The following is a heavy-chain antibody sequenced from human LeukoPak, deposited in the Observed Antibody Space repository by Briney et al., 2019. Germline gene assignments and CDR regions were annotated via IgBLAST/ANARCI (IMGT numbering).Heavy chain of an antibody. V-gene: IGHV3-66*02. Sequence: GGSLRLSCAASGLTVSSSHMTWIRQAPRKGLEWVSVIKSGSNTDYADSVKGRFAISRDNSKNTVYLQMNSLRIEDTAVYYCVNLPGGGQWGQGTLVTVSS. CDR3: VNLPGGGQ. D-gene: IGHD7-27*01. CDR1: GLTVSSSH. J-gene: IGHJ4*02. CDR2: IKSGSNT.